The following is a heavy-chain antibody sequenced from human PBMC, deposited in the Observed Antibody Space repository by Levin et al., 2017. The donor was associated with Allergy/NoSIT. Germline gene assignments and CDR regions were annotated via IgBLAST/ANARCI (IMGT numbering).Heavy chain of an antibody. V-gene: IGHV3-30*18. CDR3: AKDTYYSSSWYGGYYYYYGMDV. J-gene: IGHJ6*02. D-gene: IGHD6-13*01. Sequence: LSLTCAASGFTFSSYGMHWVRQAPGKGLEWVAVISYDGSNKYYADSVKGRFTISRDNSKNTLYLQMNSLRAEDTAVYYCAKDTYYSSSWYGGYYYYYGMDVWGQGTTVTVSS. CDR2: ISYDGSNK. CDR1: GFTFSSYG.